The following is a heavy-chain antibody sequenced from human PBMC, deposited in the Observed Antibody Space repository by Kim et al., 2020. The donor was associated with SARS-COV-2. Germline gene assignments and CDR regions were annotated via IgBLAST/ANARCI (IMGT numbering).Heavy chain of an antibody. J-gene: IGHJ3*02. CDR1: GFTFSSYS. CDR3: ARGRIDYDILTGYYILGAFDI. V-gene: IGHV3-21*01. CDR2: ISSSSSYI. Sequence: GGSLRLSCAASGFTFSSYSMNWVRQAPGKGLEWVSSISSSSSYIYYADSVKGRFTISRDNAKNSLYLQMNSLRAEDTAVYYCARGRIDYDILTGYYILGAFDIWGQGTMVTGSS. D-gene: IGHD3-9*01.